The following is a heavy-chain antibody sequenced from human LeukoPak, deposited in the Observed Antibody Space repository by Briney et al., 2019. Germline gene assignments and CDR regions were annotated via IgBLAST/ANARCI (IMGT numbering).Heavy chain of an antibody. CDR2: ISYDGSNK. CDR1: GFTFSSYA. CDR3: ARDEAYCSGGSCYPAYYFDY. D-gene: IGHD2-15*01. J-gene: IGHJ4*02. V-gene: IGHV3-30*04. Sequence: GGSLRLSCAASGFTFSSYAMHWVRQAPGKGLEWVAVISYDGSNKYYADSVKGRFTISRDNSKNTLYLQMNSLRAEDTAVYYCARDEAYCSGGSCYPAYYFDYWGQGTLVTVSS.